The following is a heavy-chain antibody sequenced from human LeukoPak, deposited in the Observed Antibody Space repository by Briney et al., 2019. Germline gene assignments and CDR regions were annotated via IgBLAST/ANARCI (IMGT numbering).Heavy chain of an antibody. D-gene: IGHD3-10*01. CDR3: ARVVRITMARGAFDI. CDR2: TYYRSKWYK. Sequence: SQTLSLTCAISGDSVSSNSAAWNWIRQSPARGLEWLGRTYYRSKWYKDYAVSVKSRITNNPDTSKNQFSMQLKSVTREDTAVYYCARVVRITMARGAFDIWGQGTMVTVSS. V-gene: IGHV6-1*01. J-gene: IGHJ3*02. CDR1: GDSVSSNSAA.